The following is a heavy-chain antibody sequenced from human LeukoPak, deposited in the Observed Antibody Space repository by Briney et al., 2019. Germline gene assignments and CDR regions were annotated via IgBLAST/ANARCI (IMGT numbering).Heavy chain of an antibody. V-gene: IGHV3-21*01. CDR2: ISSSSSYI. CDR1: GFTFSSYG. D-gene: IGHD6-13*01. J-gene: IGHJ4*02. Sequence: GGSLRLSCAASGFTFSSYGMHWVRQAPGKGLEWVSSISSSSSYIYYADSVKGRFTISRDNAKNSLYLQMNSLRAEDTAVYYCARDRLTIAAANAGDYWGQGTLVTVSS. CDR3: ARDRLTIAAANAGDY.